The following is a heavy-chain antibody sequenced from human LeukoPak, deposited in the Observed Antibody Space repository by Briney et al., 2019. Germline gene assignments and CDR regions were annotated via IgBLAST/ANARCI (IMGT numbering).Heavy chain of an antibody. V-gene: IGHV3-74*01. J-gene: IGHJ4*02. CDR1: GFTFSNYR. CDR3: ARAHSSGWYYFDY. D-gene: IGHD6-19*01. CDR2: INSDGSNT. Sequence: GGSLRLSCAASGFTFSNYRMHWVRQAPGKGLVWVSRINSDGSNTNYADSVKGRFTISRDNAKNTLYLQMNSLRAEDTAVYYCARAHSSGWYYFDYWGQGTLVTVSS.